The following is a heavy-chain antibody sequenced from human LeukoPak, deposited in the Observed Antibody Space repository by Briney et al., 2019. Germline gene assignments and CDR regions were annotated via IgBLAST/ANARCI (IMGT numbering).Heavy chain of an antibody. J-gene: IGHJ5*02. Sequence: GGSLRLSCAASGFFSNYEMNWVRQALGRGLEWVSHISSRGGTIYYADSVKGRFTISRDNARNSLFLQMNSLRAEDSAVYYCARGYPPSYNDFWSGPNWFDPWGQGTLVTVSS. CDR3: ARGYPPSYNDFWSGPNWFDP. CDR2: ISSRGGTI. V-gene: IGHV3-48*03. D-gene: IGHD3-3*01. CDR1: GFFSNYE.